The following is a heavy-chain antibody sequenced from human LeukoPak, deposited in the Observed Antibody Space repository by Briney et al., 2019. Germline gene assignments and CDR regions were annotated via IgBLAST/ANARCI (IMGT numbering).Heavy chain of an antibody. CDR2: INHSGST. CDR1: GGSFSGYY. V-gene: IGHV4-34*01. D-gene: IGHD6-13*01. J-gene: IGHJ4*02. Sequence: SETLSLTCAVYGGSFSGYYWSWIRQPPGKGVEWMGEINHSGSTNYNPSLKCRVTISVDTSKNQFSLKLSSVTAADTAVYYCARDRSSSGIDYWGQGTLVTVSS. CDR3: ARDRSSSGIDY.